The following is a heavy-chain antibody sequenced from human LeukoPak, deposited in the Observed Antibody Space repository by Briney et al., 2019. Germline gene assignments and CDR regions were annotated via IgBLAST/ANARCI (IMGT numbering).Heavy chain of an antibody. CDR3: VPLNWNPPGDFDR. CDR1: GFTFSSYG. D-gene: IGHD1-20*01. Sequence: PGGSLRLSCAASGFTFSSYGMHWVRQAPGKGLEWVAVIRYDGSNKYYADSVKGRFTISKDNAKNSLFLQMNSLRVEDTAVYYCVPLNWNPPGDFDRWGQGTLVTVSS. V-gene: IGHV3-33*03. J-gene: IGHJ4*02. CDR2: IRYDGSNK.